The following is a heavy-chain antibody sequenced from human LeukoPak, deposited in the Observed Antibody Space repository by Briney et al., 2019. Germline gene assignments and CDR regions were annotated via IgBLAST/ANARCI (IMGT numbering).Heavy chain of an antibody. CDR1: GFTFDDYA. Sequence: PGGSLRLSCAASGFTFDDYAMNWVRQVPGKGLEWGSGTSWNSGSIDYADSVKGRFTISRDKAKNSLYLQMNSLRPEDMALYFCARSLSLRGYFDYWGQGTLVTVSS. D-gene: IGHD1-26*01. V-gene: IGHV3-9*03. J-gene: IGHJ4*02. CDR3: ARSLSLRGYFDY. CDR2: TSWNSGSI.